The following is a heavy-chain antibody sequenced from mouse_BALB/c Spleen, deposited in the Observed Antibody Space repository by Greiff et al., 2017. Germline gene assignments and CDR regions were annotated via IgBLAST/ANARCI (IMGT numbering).Heavy chain of an antibody. D-gene: IGHD2-4*01. V-gene: IGHV1S81*02. CDR1: GYTFTSYY. Sequence: QVQLQQSGAELVKPGASVKLSCKASGYTFTSYYMYWVKQRPGQGLEWIGEINPSNGGTNFNEKFKSKATLTVDKSSSTAYMQLSSLTSEDSAVYYCARRGNYDYAWFAYWGQGTLVTVSA. CDR3: ARRGNYDYAWFAY. CDR2: INPSNGGT. J-gene: IGHJ3*01.